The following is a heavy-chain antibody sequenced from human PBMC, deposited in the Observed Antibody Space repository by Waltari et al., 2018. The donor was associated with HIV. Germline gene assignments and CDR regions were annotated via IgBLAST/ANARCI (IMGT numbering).Heavy chain of an antibody. CDR3: ARMTSPYFIDY. J-gene: IGHJ4*02. CDR1: GFSFRTYW. Sequence: VQLVESGGGLVRPGLSLRLSCAASGFSFRTYWMHWVRQVPGKGPVLVSGIDQDGSRIMYADSVKGRFTISRDNARNILYLQMNSLRVEDTAVYYCARMTSPYFIDYWGLGTLVTVSS. V-gene: IGHV3-74*03. CDR2: IDQDGSRI. D-gene: IGHD2-21*02.